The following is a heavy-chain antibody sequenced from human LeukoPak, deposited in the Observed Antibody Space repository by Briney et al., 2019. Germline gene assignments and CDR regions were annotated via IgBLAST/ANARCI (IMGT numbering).Heavy chain of an antibody. V-gene: IGHV4-59*12. CDR2: IYYSGST. CDR3: ARERVVYYYGSGSLDY. J-gene: IGHJ4*02. Sequence: SETLSLTCTVSGGSISSYYWSWIREPPGKGLEWIGYIYYSGSTNYNPSLKSRVTMSVDTSKNQFSLKLSSVTAADTAVYYCARERVVYYYGSGSLDYWGQGTLVTVSS. CDR1: GGSISSYY. D-gene: IGHD3-10*01.